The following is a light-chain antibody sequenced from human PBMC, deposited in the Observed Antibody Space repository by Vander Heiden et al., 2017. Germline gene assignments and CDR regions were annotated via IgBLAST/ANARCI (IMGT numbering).Light chain of an antibody. CDR3: QQRRNWPLT. J-gene: IGKJ4*01. CDR2: DAS. CDR1: QSVSSY. Sequence: EIVLTQSPATLSLSPGERATLSCRASQSVSSYLAWYQQKPGQAPRLLIYDASNRATGIPARFRGSGSGTDLTLTISRLESEDFAVYYCQQRRNWPLTFGGGTKVEIK. V-gene: IGKV3-11*01.